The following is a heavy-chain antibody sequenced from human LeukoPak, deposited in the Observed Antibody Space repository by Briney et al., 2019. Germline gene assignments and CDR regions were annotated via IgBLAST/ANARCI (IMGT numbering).Heavy chain of an antibody. CDR3: ARGPSDY. V-gene: IGHV3-21*01. J-gene: IGHJ4*02. CDR1: GSTFSSYG. CDR2: MSGGSSYI. Sequence: PGGSLRLSCAASGSTFSSYGISWVRQAPGKGLEWVSYMSGGSSYIYYADSVKGRFTISRDNAKNSLYLQMNSLRAEDTAVYYCARGPSDYWGQGTLVTVSS.